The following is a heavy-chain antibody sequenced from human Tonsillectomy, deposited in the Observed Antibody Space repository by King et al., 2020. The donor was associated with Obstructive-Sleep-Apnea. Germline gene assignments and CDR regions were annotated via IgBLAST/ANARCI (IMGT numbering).Heavy chain of an antibody. V-gene: IGHV3-7*01. Sequence: VQLVESGGGLVQPGGSLRLSCAASGFTFSSYWMSWVRQAPGKGLEWVANIKQDGSEKYYVDSVKGRFTISRDNAKNSLYLQMNSLRAEDTAAYYCARXKYGDXYYYYYGMDVWXQGXTX. CDR2: IKQDGSEK. CDR3: ARXKYGDXYYYYYGMDV. J-gene: IGHJ6*02. CDR1: GFTFSSYW. D-gene: IGHD4-17*01.